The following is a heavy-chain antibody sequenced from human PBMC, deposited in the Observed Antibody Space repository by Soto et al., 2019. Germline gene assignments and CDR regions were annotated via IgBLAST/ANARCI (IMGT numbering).Heavy chain of an antibody. Sequence: EVQLVESGGRLVQPGRSLRLSCVGTGLNFDDFAMHWVRQAPGKGLEWVSGISWNSRVLAYADSVKGRFTISRDNARNSLYLQMDSLRDEDTALYYCAKGRYDFWSPYYFDSWGQGTLVTVSS. J-gene: IGHJ4*02. CDR2: ISWNSRVL. V-gene: IGHV3-9*01. CDR3: AKGRYDFWSPYYFDS. CDR1: GLNFDDFA. D-gene: IGHD3-3*01.